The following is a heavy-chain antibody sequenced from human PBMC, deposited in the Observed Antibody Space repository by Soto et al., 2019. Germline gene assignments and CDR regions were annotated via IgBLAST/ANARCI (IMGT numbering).Heavy chain of an antibody. J-gene: IGHJ6*03. V-gene: IGHV3-73*01. CDR1: GFTFSGSA. Sequence: GSLRLSCAASGFTFSGSAMHWVRQASGKGLEWVGRIRSKANSYATAYAASVKGRFTISRDDSKNTAYLQMNSLKTEDTAVYYCTSAYDFWGGYYYYYMDVWGKGTTVTVSS. D-gene: IGHD3-3*01. CDR3: TSAYDFWGGYYYYYMDV. CDR2: IRSKANSYAT.